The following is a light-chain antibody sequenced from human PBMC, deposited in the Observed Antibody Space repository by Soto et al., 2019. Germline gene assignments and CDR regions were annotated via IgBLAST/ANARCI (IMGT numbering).Light chain of an antibody. Sequence: EIVLTQSPATLSLSPGERATLSCRASQSVGTYFAWYQQKPGQAPRLRIYDSSNRATGIPARFSGSGSGTDFTLTISSLEPEDFAVYCCQQRSDWPSTFGGGTKVEIK. CDR2: DSS. J-gene: IGKJ4*01. CDR3: QQRSDWPST. V-gene: IGKV3-11*01. CDR1: QSVGTY.